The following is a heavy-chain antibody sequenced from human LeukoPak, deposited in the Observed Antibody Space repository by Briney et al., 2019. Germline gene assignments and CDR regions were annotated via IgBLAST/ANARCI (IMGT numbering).Heavy chain of an antibody. CDR3: ARLYSCGLRAFDY. CDR1: GGSISSSSYY. CDR2: IYYSGST. Sequence: SETLSLTCAVSGGSISSSSYYWGWIRQPPGKGLEWIGSIYYSGSTYYNPSLKSRVTISVDTSKNQFSLKLSSVTAADTAVYYCARLYSCGLRAFDYWGQGTLVTVSS. J-gene: IGHJ4*02. V-gene: IGHV4-39*01. D-gene: IGHD6-19*01.